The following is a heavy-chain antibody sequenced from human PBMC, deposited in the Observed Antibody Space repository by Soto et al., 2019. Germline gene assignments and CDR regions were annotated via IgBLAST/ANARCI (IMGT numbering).Heavy chain of an antibody. CDR3: AREEIAAAGNYYYYGMDV. Sequence: SVKVSCKASGYTFTGYYMHWVRQAPGQGLEWMGWINPNSGGTNYAQKFQGWVTMTRDTSISTAYMELSRLRSDDTAVYYCAREEIAAAGNYYYYGMDVWGQGTTVTVSS. J-gene: IGHJ6*02. CDR1: GYTFTGYY. D-gene: IGHD6-13*01. V-gene: IGHV1-2*04. CDR2: INPNSGGT.